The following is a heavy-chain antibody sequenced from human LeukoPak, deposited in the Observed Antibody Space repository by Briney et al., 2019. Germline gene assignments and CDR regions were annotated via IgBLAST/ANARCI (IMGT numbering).Heavy chain of an antibody. Sequence: GGSLRLSCAASGFTFSDYYMSWIRQAPGKGLEWVSAISGSGGSTYYADSVKGRFTISRDNSKNTLYLQMNSLRAEDTAVYYCAKNPTGSYPDYWGQGTLVTVSS. CDR1: GFTFSDYY. J-gene: IGHJ4*02. CDR3: AKNPTGSYPDY. V-gene: IGHV3-23*01. CDR2: ISGSGGST. D-gene: IGHD1-26*01.